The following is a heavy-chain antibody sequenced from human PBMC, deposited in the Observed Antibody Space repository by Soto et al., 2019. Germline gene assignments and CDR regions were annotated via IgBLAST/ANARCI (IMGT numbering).Heavy chain of an antibody. CDR1: GITFSSYG. D-gene: IGHD5-12*01. V-gene: IGHV3-30*18. Sequence: GGSRRLSCVASGITFSSYGMDWVRQAPGKGLEWVAVISYDGNNKYYADSVKGRFTISRENSKNTVFLQMNSLRAEDTAVYYCAKINSGWSRENAFDAWGQGTMVTVSS. CDR2: ISYDGNNK. CDR3: AKINSGWSRENAFDA. J-gene: IGHJ3*01.